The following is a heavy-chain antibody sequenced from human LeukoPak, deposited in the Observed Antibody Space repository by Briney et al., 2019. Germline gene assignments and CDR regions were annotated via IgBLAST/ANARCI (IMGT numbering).Heavy chain of an antibody. CDR3: AGALSSGWEFDY. CDR1: GGSFSGYY. V-gene: IGHV4-34*01. Sequence: SETLSLTCAVYGGSFSGYYWSWIRQPPGKGLEWIGEINHSGSTNYNPSLKSRVTISVDTSKNQFSLKLSSVTAADTAVYYCAGALSSGWEFDYWGRGTLVTVSS. D-gene: IGHD6-19*01. CDR2: INHSGST. J-gene: IGHJ4*02.